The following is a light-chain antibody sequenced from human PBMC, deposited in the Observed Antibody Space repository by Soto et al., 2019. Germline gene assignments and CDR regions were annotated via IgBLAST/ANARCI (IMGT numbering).Light chain of an antibody. J-gene: IGKJ5*01. CDR1: QSVSSNH. Sequence: DIVLTQSPGTLSLSPGERATLSCRASQSVSSNHLAWYQQKPGQAPRLLIYGGSSRATGIPVRFSGSGSETDFTLTITRLEPEDFAVYYCQQYGSSPSITFGQGTRLEIK. CDR2: GGS. V-gene: IGKV3-20*01. CDR3: QQYGSSPSIT.